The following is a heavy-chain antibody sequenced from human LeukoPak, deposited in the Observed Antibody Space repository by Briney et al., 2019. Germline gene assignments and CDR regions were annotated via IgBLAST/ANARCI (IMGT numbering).Heavy chain of an antibody. CDR2: IYHSGTT. CDR3: ARKENVYYYFDY. V-gene: IGHV4-28*01. CDR1: GYSITSSSW. D-gene: IGHD3-10*01. Sequence: SDTLSLTCAVSGYSITSSSWWGWIRQPPGKGLEWIGYIYHSGTTYYNPSLQSRVTMSVDTSKNQFSLRLSSVTAVDTAVYYCARKENVYYYFDYWGQGTLVTVSS. J-gene: IGHJ4*02.